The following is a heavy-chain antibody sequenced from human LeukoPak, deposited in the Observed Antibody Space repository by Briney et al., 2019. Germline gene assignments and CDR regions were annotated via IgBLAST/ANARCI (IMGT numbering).Heavy chain of an antibody. CDR3: ARGGFVGVAFDI. D-gene: IGHD1-26*01. Sequence: ASVKVSCKASGYTFTGYIMHWVRQAPGQGLEWMGWISAYNGNTNYAQKLQGRVTMTTDTSTSTAYMELRSLRSDDTAVYYCARGGFVGVAFDIWGQGTMVTVSS. CDR1: GYTFTGYI. V-gene: IGHV1-18*04. J-gene: IGHJ3*02. CDR2: ISAYNGNT.